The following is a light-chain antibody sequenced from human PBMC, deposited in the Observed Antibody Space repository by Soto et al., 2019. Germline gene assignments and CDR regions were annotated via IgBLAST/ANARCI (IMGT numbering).Light chain of an antibody. CDR2: GAS. V-gene: IGKV3-20*01. Sequence: EVVFRHSPDTLSXXXXEXAXPXSWASQSLRATYVAWYQQRPGQAPRLLIYGASFRATGIPARFSGRGSGTDFTLSISRLEPEDFAVYYCQQYVTSPRTFGQGTKVDIK. CDR1: QSLRATY. CDR3: QQYVTSPRT. J-gene: IGKJ1*01.